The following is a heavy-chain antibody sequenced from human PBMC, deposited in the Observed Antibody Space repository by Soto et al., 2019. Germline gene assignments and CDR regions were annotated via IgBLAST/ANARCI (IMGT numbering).Heavy chain of an antibody. CDR3: ARDLNWNFILNY. CDR1: GFTFSSHA. V-gene: IGHV3-30*04. CDR2: IPYDGSVR. Sequence: PGGSLRLSCAASGFTFSSHAMHWVRQAPGKGLEWVAVIPYDGSVRYFADSVKGRFTISRDNSENTLYLQMNSLTAEDTAMYYCARDLNWNFILNYWGQGTLVTVSS. D-gene: IGHD1-7*01. J-gene: IGHJ4*02.